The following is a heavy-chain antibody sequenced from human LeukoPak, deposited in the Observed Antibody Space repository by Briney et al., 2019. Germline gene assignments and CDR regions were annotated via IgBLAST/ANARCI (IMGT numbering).Heavy chain of an antibody. CDR1: GFTVSSNY. D-gene: IGHD1-26*01. CDR3: ARGGSYHSAFDI. Sequence: GGSLRLSCAASGFTVSSNYMSWVRQAPGKGLEWVSIIYNGGTTNYADSVKGRFTISRDNSKNTLYLQMNSLRAEDTAVYYCARGGSYHSAFDIWGQGTMVTVSS. V-gene: IGHV3-53*01. CDR2: IYNGGTT. J-gene: IGHJ3*02.